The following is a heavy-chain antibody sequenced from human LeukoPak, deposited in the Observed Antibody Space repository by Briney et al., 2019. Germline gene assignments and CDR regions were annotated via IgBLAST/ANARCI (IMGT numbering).Heavy chain of an antibody. J-gene: IGHJ4*02. D-gene: IGHD6-13*01. CDR2: IYNGGDT. CDR1: VFTVRTNY. Sequence: GGSLRLSCAASVFTVRTNYMTWVRQAPGKGLEWVSIIYNGGDTYYADSVKGRFTISRDNGKNSLYLQMNSLRAEDTAVYYCARDKEGIAAAANYWGQGTLVTVSS. CDR3: ARDKEGIAAAANY. V-gene: IGHV3-66*01.